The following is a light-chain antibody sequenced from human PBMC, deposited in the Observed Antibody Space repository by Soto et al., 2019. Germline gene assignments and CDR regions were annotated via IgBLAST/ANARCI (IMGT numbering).Light chain of an antibody. CDR2: GAS. CDR3: QQYGSSGT. V-gene: IGKV3-20*01. J-gene: IGKJ1*01. CDR1: QSVSGY. Sequence: EIVLTQSPGTLSLSPGERATLSCRASQSVSGYLAWYQQKPGQAPRLLIYGASSRATGIPDRFSGSGSGTDFTLTISRLEPEDFAVYYCQQYGSSGTFGQGTKVDIK.